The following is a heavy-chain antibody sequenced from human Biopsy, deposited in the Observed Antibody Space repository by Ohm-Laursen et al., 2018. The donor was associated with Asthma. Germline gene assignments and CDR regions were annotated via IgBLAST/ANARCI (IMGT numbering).Heavy chain of an antibody. J-gene: IGHJ6*02. D-gene: IGHD3-10*01. V-gene: IGHV1-18*01. CDR3: ARAVDYSHYYGIDV. CDR2: ISVYNGNT. CDR1: GYTFNSAG. Sequence: ASAKVFCKTSGYTFNSAGITWVRQAPGQGLEWMGWISVYNGNTKVAQKLQDRVTMITDTSTSTAYMELRSLRSDDTAVYFCARAVDYSHYYGIDVWGQGTTVTVS.